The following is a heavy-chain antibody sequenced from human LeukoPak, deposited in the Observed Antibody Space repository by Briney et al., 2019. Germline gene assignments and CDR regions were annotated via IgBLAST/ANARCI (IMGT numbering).Heavy chain of an antibody. V-gene: IGHV1-2*02. D-gene: IGHD4-17*01. Sequence: ASVKVSCKASGYTFTGYYMHWVRQARGQGLEWMGWINPNSGGTNYAQKFQGRVTMTRDTSISTAYMELSRLRSDDTAVYYCAGELATVTTLVFDYWGQGTLVTVSS. CDR1: GYTFTGYY. CDR3: AGELATVTTLVFDY. J-gene: IGHJ4*02. CDR2: INPNSGGT.